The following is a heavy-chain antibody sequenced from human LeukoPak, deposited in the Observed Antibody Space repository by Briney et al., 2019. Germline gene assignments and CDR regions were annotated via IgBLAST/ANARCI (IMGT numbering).Heavy chain of an antibody. CDR2: ISGSGDSI. Sequence: GGSLRLSCVASGFTFSSFAMTWVRQAPGKGLEGVSVISGSGDSIYYADSVKGRSTISRDNSKNTLYLQMNTLRAEDTAVYYCAREVGFMDVWGKGTTVTVSS. J-gene: IGHJ6*03. CDR1: GFTFSSFA. V-gene: IGHV3-23*01. D-gene: IGHD5-12*01. CDR3: AREVGFMDV.